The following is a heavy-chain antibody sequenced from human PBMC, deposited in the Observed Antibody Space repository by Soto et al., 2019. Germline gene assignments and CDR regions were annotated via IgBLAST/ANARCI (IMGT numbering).Heavy chain of an antibody. Sequence: SVKVSCKASGGTFSSYAISWVRQAPGQGLEWMGGIIPIFGTANYAQKFQGRVTITADESTSTAYMELSSLRSEDTAVYYCARVTVGATTLDYWGQGTLVTVSS. V-gene: IGHV1-69*13. CDR3: ARVTVGATTLDY. CDR2: IIPIFGTA. CDR1: GGTFSSYA. D-gene: IGHD1-26*01. J-gene: IGHJ4*02.